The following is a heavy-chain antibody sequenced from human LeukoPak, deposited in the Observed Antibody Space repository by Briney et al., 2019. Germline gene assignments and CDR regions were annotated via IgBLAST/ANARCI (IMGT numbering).Heavy chain of an antibody. CDR2: IGGSGGST. CDR1: GFTFSSYA. CDR3: AKEFYMVRGVITR. V-gene: IGHV3-23*01. J-gene: IGHJ4*02. D-gene: IGHD3-10*01. Sequence: GGSLRLSCAASGFTFSSYAMSWVRQAPGKGLEWVSAIGGSGGSTYYADSVKGRFTISRDNSQNTLYLQMDSLRAEDTAVYYCAKEFYMVRGVITRWGQGTLVTVS.